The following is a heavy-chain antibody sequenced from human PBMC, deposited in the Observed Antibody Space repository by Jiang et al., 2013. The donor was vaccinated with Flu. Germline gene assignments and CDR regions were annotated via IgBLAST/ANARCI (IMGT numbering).Heavy chain of an antibody. V-gene: IGHV3-23*01. CDR2: ITDGGGSP. J-gene: IGHJ6*02. CDR3: AKRKGVGFYPMDV. Sequence: RLSCAASGFTFSAYDMAWVRQAPGKGLDWVSKITDGGGSPSYADSVKGRFTISRDNSKDMLYLQMDDLRVEDTATYFCAKRKGVGFYPMDVWGQGTTVTVS. D-gene: IGHD1-26*01. CDR1: GFTFSAYD.